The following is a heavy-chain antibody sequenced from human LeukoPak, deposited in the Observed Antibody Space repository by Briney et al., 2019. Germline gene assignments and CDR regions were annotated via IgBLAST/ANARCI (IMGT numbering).Heavy chain of an antibody. D-gene: IGHD6-19*01. Sequence: GGSLRLSCAASGFTFSSYRMHWVRQAPGKGLVWVSRINSDGSSTSYADSVKGRFTISRDNAKNTLYLQMNSLRAEDTAVYYCAIISGYSSGWSLSDFDYWGQGTLVTVSS. CDR1: GFTFSSYR. CDR2: INSDGSST. CDR3: AIISGYSSGWSLSDFDY. V-gene: IGHV3-74*01. J-gene: IGHJ4*02.